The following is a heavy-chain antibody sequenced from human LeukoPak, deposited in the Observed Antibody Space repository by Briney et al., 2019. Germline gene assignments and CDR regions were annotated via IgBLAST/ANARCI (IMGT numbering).Heavy chain of an antibody. CDR1: GFFIANNNY. CDR2: IHHSGSRIDTGST. J-gene: IGHJ1*01. CDR3: ARNASSGFFND. Sequence: SETLSLTCTVSGFFIANNNYWGWIRQSPGKGLEWIGSIHHSGSRIDTGSTHYNPSFRGRISVSADPSKNHFSLTLRSVTAADTGVYFCARNASSGFFNDWSQGTLVTVSS. V-gene: IGHV4-38-2*02. D-gene: IGHD6-19*01.